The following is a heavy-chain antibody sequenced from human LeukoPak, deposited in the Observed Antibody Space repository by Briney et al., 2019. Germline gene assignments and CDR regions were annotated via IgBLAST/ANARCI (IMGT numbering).Heavy chain of an antibody. CDR3: ASPHSGYG. J-gene: IGHJ4*02. V-gene: IGHV3-48*02. D-gene: IGHD5-12*01. CDR1: EFTFSSYS. CDR2: ISGSGNTK. Sequence: PGGFLRLSCAASEFTFSSYSMNWVRQAPGKGLEWVSYISGSGNTKYYADSAKARFTISRDNAKNSLYLQMNSLRDEDTAVYYCASPHSGYGWGQGTLVTVSS.